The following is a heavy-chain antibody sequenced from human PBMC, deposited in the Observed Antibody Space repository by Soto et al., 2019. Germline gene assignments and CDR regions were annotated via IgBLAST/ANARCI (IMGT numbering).Heavy chain of an antibody. J-gene: IGHJ4*02. CDR2: ILHTGGT. V-gene: IGHV4-30-2*01. CDR1: GGSISGGGFS. D-gene: IGHD3-10*01. Sequence: SETLSLTCAVSGGSISGGGFSWSWIRQPPGKGLEWIGYILHTGGTQYNPSLKSRVSMSVDKSKNQYSLHLTSVTAADTAVYYCARLQFGEGFDYWGQGALVTVSS. CDR3: ARLQFGEGFDY.